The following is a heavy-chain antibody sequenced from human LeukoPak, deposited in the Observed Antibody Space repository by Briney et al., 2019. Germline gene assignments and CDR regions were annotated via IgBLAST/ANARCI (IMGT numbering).Heavy chain of an antibody. CDR2: IYNSGST. CDR1: GGSISSYY. D-gene: IGHD3/OR15-3a*01. J-gene: IGHJ6*03. CDR3: ARAGFGPQGYYYYMDV. Sequence: SETLSLTCTVSGGSISSYYWNWIRQPPGKGLEWIGYIYNSGSTNYNPSLKSRVTISVDTSKNQFSLKLSSVTAADTAVYYCARAGFGPQGYYYYMDVWGKGTTVTVSS. V-gene: IGHV4-59*01.